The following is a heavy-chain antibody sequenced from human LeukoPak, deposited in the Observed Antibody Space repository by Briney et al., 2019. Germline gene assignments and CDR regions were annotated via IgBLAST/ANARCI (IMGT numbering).Heavy chain of an antibody. Sequence: PSETLSLTCTVSGGSVSSGSYYWGWIRQPPGKGLEWIGYIYYSGSTNYNPSLKSRVTISVDTSKNQFSLKLSSVTAADTAVYYCASGDIVVVPAAGKSYYYYYYGMDVWGQGTTVTVSS. V-gene: IGHV4-61*01. CDR1: GGSVSSGSYY. J-gene: IGHJ6*02. D-gene: IGHD2-2*01. CDR3: ASGDIVVVPAAGKSYYYYYYGMDV. CDR2: IYYSGST.